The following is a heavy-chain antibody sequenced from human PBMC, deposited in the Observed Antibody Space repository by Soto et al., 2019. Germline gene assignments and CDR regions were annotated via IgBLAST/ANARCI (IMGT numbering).Heavy chain of an antibody. CDR1: GGSISSYY. CDR2: IYYSGST. Sequence: SETLSLTCTVSGGSISSYYWSWIRQPPGKGLEWIGYIYYSGSTNYNPSLRSRVTISVDTSKNQFSLKLSSVTAADTAVYYCARVGSELVHVIDYWGQGTLVTVSS. D-gene: IGHD3-10*01. V-gene: IGHV4-59*01. J-gene: IGHJ4*02. CDR3: ARVGSELVHVIDY.